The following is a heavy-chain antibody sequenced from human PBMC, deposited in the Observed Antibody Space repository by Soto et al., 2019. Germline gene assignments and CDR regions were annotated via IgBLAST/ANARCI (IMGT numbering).Heavy chain of an antibody. CDR2: INPNSGGT. D-gene: IGHD6-19*01. Sequence: ASVKVSCKASGYTFTGYYMHWVRQAPGQGLEWMGWINPNSGGTNYAQKFQGWVTMTRDTSISTAYMGLSRLRSDDTAVYYCARGRLSDWAVAGTETLRLFDYWGQGTLVTVSS. J-gene: IGHJ4*02. CDR1: GYTFTGYY. V-gene: IGHV1-2*04. CDR3: ARGRLSDWAVAGTETLRLFDY.